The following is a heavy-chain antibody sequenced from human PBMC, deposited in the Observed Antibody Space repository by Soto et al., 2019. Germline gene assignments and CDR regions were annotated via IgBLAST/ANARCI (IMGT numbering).Heavy chain of an antibody. CDR3: ARAYYYDSSGYKKFDY. CDR2: INHSGST. V-gene: IGHV4-34*01. J-gene: IGHJ4*02. D-gene: IGHD3-22*01. CDR1: GGSFSVYY. Sequence: PSETLSLTCAVYGGSFSVYYWSWIRQPPGKGLEWIGEINHSGSTNYNPSLKSRVTISVDTSKNQFSLKLSSVTAADTAVYYCARAYYYDSSGYKKFDYWGQGTLVTVSS.